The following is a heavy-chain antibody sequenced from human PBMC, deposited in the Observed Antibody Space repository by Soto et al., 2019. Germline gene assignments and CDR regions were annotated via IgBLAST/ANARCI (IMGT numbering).Heavy chain of an antibody. CDR3: AEARGYSYGSADFDY. D-gene: IGHD5-18*01. CDR2: ISGSGGST. Sequence: GGSLRLSCAASGFTFISYAMSWVRHSAGKGREWVSAISGSGGSTYYADSVKGRFTISRDNSKNTLYLQMNSLRAEDTAVYYCAEARGYSYGSADFDYWGQGTLVTVSS. J-gene: IGHJ4*02. CDR1: GFTFISYA. V-gene: IGHV3-23*01.